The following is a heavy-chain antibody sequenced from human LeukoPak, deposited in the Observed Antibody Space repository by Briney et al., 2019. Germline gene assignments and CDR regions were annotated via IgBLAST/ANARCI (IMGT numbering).Heavy chain of an antibody. D-gene: IGHD3-10*01. CDR2: IYYSGST. J-gene: IGHJ6*03. CDR1: GGSISSYY. Sequence: PSETLSLTCTVSGGSISSYYWSWIRQPPGKGLEWIGYIYYSGSTNYNPSLKSRVTISVDTSKNQFSLKLSSVTAADTAVYYCARAVLWARGITLVRGVHYMDVWGKGTTVTVSS. V-gene: IGHV4-59*12. CDR3: ARAVLWARGITLVRGVHYMDV.